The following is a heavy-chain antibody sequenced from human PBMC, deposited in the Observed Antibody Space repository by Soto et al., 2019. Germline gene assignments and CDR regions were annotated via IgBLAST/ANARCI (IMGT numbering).Heavy chain of an antibody. CDR1: GDPLSSGDYY. J-gene: IGHJ4*02. CDR2: IFYTGSS. Sequence: QVQLQESGPGVVKSSQTLSLTCTVSGDPLSSGDYYWSWIRQRPGKGLEWIGYIFYTGSSYYNPSLRSRVSISVDTSKNQFSLNVDSVSAADTAVYYCVRVTGTMARAVLLDWGQGTLITVSS. V-gene: IGHV4-30-4*01. CDR3: VRVTGTMARAVLLD. D-gene: IGHD3-10*01.